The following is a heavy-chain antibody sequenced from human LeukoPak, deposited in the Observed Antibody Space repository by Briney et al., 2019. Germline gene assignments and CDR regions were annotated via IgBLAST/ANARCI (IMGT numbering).Heavy chain of an antibody. CDR2: IYSDNT. Sequence: GGSLRLSCTVSGFTVSSNSMSWVRQAPGKGLEWVSFIYSDNTHYSDSVKGRFTISRDNSKNTLYLQMNSLRAEDTAVYYCARDGLIRDIVVVPAAISWFDPWGQGTLVTVSS. CDR3: ARDGLIRDIVVVPAAISWFDP. J-gene: IGHJ5*02. CDR1: GFTVSSNS. D-gene: IGHD2-2*01. V-gene: IGHV3-53*01.